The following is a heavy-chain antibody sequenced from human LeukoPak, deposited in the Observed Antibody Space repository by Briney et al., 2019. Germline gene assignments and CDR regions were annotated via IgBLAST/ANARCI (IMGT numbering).Heavy chain of an antibody. CDR1: GGTFSSYA. CDR2: IIPILGIA. CDR3: ARVKRSHLDGDDY. D-gene: IGHD3-10*01. V-gene: IGHV1-69*04. J-gene: IGHJ4*02. Sequence: SVKVSCKASGGTFSSYAISWVRQAPGQELEWMGRIIPILGIANYAQKFQGRVTITADKSTSTAYMELSSLRSEDTAVYYCARVKRSHLDGDDYWGQGTLVTVSA.